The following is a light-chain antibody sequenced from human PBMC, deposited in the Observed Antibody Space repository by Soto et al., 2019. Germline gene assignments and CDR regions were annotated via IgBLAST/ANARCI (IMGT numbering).Light chain of an antibody. CDR2: GAS. V-gene: IGKV3-20*01. J-gene: IGKJ5*01. Sequence: EIVLTQSPGTLSLSPCEGVALSVSAGQSVSRAYLAWYQPKPVQSPRLLIYGASSRATGIPDRFSGSGSGTDFPLTISRLELEDIAVYNCKQYGRSLPNTFGQGTRLESK. CDR1: QSVSRAY. CDR3: KQYGRSLPNT.